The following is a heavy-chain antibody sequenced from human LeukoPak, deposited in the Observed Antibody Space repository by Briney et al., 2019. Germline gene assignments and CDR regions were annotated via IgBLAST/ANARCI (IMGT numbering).Heavy chain of an antibody. V-gene: IGHV1-18*01. J-gene: IGHJ4*02. D-gene: IGHD3-22*01. Sequence: ASVKASCKASGYTFTSYGISWVRQAPGQGREWMGWISAYNGNTNYAQKLQGRVTMTTDTSTSTAYMELRSLRSDDTAVYYCARGGNYYEPIYFDYWGQGTLVTVSS. CDR2: ISAYNGNT. CDR1: GYTFTSYG. CDR3: ARGGNYYEPIYFDY.